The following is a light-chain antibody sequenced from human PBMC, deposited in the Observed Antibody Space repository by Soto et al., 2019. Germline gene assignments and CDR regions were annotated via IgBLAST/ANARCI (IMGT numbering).Light chain of an antibody. J-gene: IGLJ3*02. Sequence: QSALTQPPSASGSPGQSVTISCTGTSSDVGGYKFVSWYQQHPGKAPKLMVYEVSKRPSGVPDRFSGSKSGNTASLTVSGLQAEDEADYYCISYEGSNKGVFGGGTKLTVL. V-gene: IGLV2-8*01. CDR2: EVS. CDR1: SSDVGGYKF. CDR3: ISYEGSNKGV.